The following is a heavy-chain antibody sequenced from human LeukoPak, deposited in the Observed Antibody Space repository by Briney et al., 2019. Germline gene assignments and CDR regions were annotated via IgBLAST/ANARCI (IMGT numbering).Heavy chain of an antibody. J-gene: IGHJ6*02. D-gene: IGHD1-1*01. Sequence: ASVKVSCKASGYTFSSYGISWVRQAPGQGLEWMGWISAYNGNTNYAQKLQGRVTMTTDTSTSTAYMELRSLRSDDTAVYYCARDRSWQRPYYGMDVWGQGTTVTVSS. CDR3: ARDRSWQRPYYGMDV. V-gene: IGHV1-18*01. CDR2: ISAYNGNT. CDR1: GYTFSSYG.